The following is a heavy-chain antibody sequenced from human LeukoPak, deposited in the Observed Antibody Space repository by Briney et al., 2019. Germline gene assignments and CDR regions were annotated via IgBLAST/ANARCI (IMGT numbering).Heavy chain of an antibody. CDR2: IYYSGST. CDR3: ATGGNYYGFDP. D-gene: IGHD3-10*01. Sequence: SETLSLTCTVSGGSIGSYYWSWIRQPPGKGLEWIGYIYYSGSTNYNPSLKSRVTISVDTSKNQFSLKLSSVTAADTAMYFCATGGNYYGFDPWGQGTLVTVSS. J-gene: IGHJ5*02. CDR1: GGSIGSYY. V-gene: IGHV4-59*01.